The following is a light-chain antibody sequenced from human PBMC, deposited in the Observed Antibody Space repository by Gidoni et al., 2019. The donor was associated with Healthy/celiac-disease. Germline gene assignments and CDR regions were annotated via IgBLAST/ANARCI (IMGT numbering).Light chain of an antibody. V-gene: IGLV1-51*01. J-gene: IGLJ3*02. CDR3: GTWDSSLSAGV. Sequence: QSVLTQPPSVSEAPGQKVTISCSGSSSNIGNNYVSWYQQLPGTAPKLLIYDNNKRPSVIPDRFSGSKSGTSATLGITGLQTGDEADYYCGTWDSSLSAGVFGGGTKLTVL. CDR1: SSNIGNNY. CDR2: DNN.